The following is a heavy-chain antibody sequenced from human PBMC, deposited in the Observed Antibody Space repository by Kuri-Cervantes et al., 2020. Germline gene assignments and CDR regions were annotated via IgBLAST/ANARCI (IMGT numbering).Heavy chain of an antibody. V-gene: IGHV4-39*01. J-gene: IGHJ4*02. CDR3: ARHVYSSGRDFDY. CDR1: GASVSSSRFL. Sequence: SETLSLTCSVSGASVSSSRFLWGWIPPPPGMGLDWIGGIYYPEGTYYNSSFKIRVTISIDTSKNQFSLRMTSVTAADTAVYYCARHVYSSGRDFDYWGQGTLVTVSS. D-gene: IGHD6-19*01. CDR2: IYYPEGT.